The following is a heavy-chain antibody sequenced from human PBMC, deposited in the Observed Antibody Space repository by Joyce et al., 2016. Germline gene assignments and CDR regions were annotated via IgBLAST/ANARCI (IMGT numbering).Heavy chain of an antibody. V-gene: IGHV3-30*03. D-gene: IGHD3-10*01. CDR1: GFTFSHYG. CDR2: ISYDGNNK. J-gene: IGHJ4*02. CDR3: ARASRSAWSGGIDY. Sequence: QVQLVESGGGVVQPGRSLRLSCAASGFTFSHYGMHWVRQDPGKGLEWVAVISYDGNNKYYSDSVQGRFTISRDNSKNTLYLQMNRLTTGDTAVYYCARASRSAWSGGIDYWGQGTLVTVSS.